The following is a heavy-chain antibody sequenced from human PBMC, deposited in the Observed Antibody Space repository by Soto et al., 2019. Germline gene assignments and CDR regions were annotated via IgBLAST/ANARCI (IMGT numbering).Heavy chain of an antibody. V-gene: IGHV3-21*01. Sequence: EVQLVESGGGLVKPGGSLRLSCAASGFTFSSFGVNWVRQAPGKGLEWVSCISGSSTYIYYADSVKGRFTISRDNAKNSLYIQMTSMRAEHTAVYYCARGAGSWTNLAYWGQGTLVTVFS. D-gene: IGHD6-13*01. CDR2: ISGSSTYI. CDR1: GFTFSSFG. J-gene: IGHJ4*02. CDR3: ARGAGSWTNLAY.